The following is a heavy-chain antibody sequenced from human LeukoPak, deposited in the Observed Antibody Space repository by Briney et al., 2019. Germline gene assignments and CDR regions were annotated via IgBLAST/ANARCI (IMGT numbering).Heavy chain of an antibody. V-gene: IGHV1-69*13. CDR3: ARVRIPRAWYFDL. CDR1: GGTFSSYA. CDR2: IIPIFGTA. D-gene: IGHD2-15*01. Sequence: ASVKVSCQASGGTFSSYAISWVRQAPGQGLEWMGGIIPIFGTANYTQKFQGRVTITADESTSTAYMELSSLRSEDTAVYYCARVRIPRAWYFDLWGRGTLVTVSS. J-gene: IGHJ2*01.